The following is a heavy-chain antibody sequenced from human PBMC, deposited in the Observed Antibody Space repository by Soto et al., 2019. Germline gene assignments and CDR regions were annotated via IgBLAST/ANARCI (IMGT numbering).Heavy chain of an antibody. CDR3: ARARDGYNYGAFDI. CDR2: ISSSSSYI. D-gene: IGHD5-12*01. CDR1: GFTFSSYS. Sequence: GGSLRLSCAASGFTFSSYSMNWVRQAPGKGLEWVSSISSSSSYIYYADSVKGRFTISRDNAKNSLYLQMNSLRAEDTAVYYCARARDGYNYGAFDIWGQGTMVTVSS. J-gene: IGHJ3*02. V-gene: IGHV3-21*01.